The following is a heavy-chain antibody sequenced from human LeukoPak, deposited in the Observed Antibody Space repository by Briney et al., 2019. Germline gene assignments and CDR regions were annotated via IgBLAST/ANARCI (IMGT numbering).Heavy chain of an antibody. CDR2: IYYSGST. D-gene: IGHD1-26*01. J-gene: IGHJ4*02. Sequence: SETLSLTCAVYGGSFSGYYWSWIRQPPGKGLEWIGYIYYSGSTNYNPSLKSRVTISVDTSKNQFSLKLSSVTAADTAVYYCAGTTLSGSYKRYYFDYWGQGTLVTVSS. CDR1: GGSFSGYY. V-gene: IGHV4-59*08. CDR3: AGTTLSGSYKRYYFDY.